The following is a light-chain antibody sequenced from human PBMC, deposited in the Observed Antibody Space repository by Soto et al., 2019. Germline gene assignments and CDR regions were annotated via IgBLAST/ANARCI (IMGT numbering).Light chain of an antibody. CDR2: SND. V-gene: IGLV1-44*01. J-gene: IGLJ3*02. CDR3: AVWDDSLNAWV. Sequence: QSVLTQPPSASGTPGQRVPISCSGSSSNIGTNTVNWYQQLPGTAPKLLVYSNDQRPSGVPDRFSASKSGTSAFLAISGLQSEDEADYDCAVWDDSLNAWVFGGGTKVTVL. CDR1: SSNIGTNT.